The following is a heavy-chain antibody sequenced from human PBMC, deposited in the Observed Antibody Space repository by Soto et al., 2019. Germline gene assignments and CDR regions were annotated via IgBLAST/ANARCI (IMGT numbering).Heavy chain of an antibody. CDR2: ISGSGGST. D-gene: IGHD3-10*01. V-gene: IGHV3-23*01. CDR3: AKDRGIVWFWGVYAFDI. J-gene: IGHJ3*02. CDR1: GFTFSSYA. Sequence: EVQLLESGGGLVQPGGSLRLSCAASGFTFSSYAMSWVRQAPGKGLEWVSAISGSGGSTYYADSVKGRFTISRDNSKNTLYLQMNSLRAEDTAVYYCAKDRGIVWFWGVYAFDIWGQGTMVTVSS.